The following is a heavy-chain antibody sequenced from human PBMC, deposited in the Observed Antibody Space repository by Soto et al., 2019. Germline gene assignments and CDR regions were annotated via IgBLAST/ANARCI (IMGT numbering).Heavy chain of an antibody. J-gene: IGHJ4*02. CDR3: ARDRLRGYDSSGFYS. D-gene: IGHD3-22*01. CDR1: GYSFSFYG. Sequence: ASVKVSCKASGYSFSFYGINWVRQAPGQGLEWMGWISPSDGNRNFAQKFEDRVTMTTATSTNTVFLELRSLKSDDTAIYYCARDRLRGYDSSGFYSWGQGTMVTVS. CDR2: ISPSDGNR. V-gene: IGHV1-18*01.